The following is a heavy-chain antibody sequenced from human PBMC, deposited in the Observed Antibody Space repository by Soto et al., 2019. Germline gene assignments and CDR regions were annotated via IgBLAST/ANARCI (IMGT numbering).Heavy chain of an antibody. D-gene: IGHD6-13*01. Sequence: ASVKVSCKVSGYTLTELSMHWVRQAPGKGLEWMGGFDPEDGETIYAQKFQGRVTMTEDTSTDTAYMELSSLRSEDTAVYYCATDLTYSSSWSFDYWSHVPLVTVSS. J-gene: IGHJ4*01. V-gene: IGHV1-24*01. CDR1: GYTLTELS. CDR2: FDPEDGET. CDR3: ATDLTYSSSWSFDY.